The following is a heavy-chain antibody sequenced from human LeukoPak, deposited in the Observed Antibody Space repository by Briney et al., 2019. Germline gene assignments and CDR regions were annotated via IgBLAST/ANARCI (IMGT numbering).Heavy chain of an antibody. D-gene: IGHD5-12*01. J-gene: IGHJ4*02. CDR2: IYYSGST. Sequence: SETLSLTCTVSGGSISSSSYYWGWIRPPQGKGLVWIVSIYYSGSTYYNPSRNSRVTISVETSKNQLSLKLSSVTAADTAVYYCASPSYDTIDYWGQGTLVTVSS. CDR3: ASPSYDTIDY. V-gene: IGHV4-39*01. CDR1: GGSISSSSYY.